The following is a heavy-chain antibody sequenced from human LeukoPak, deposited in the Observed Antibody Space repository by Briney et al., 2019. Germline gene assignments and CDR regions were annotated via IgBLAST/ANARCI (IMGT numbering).Heavy chain of an antibody. CDR1: GYSISNGYY. CDR3: AREGGGLCSGGSCSSSYMDV. V-gene: IGHV4-38-2*02. Sequence: PSETLSLTCTVSGYSISNGYYWGWIRQSPGKGLECIGIIHHRGSTYYNPSLKSRVTISVDTSKNQFSLNLSSVTAPDTAVYYCAREGGGLCSGGSCSSSYMDVWGKGTAVTVSS. D-gene: IGHD2-15*01. CDR2: IHHRGST. J-gene: IGHJ6*03.